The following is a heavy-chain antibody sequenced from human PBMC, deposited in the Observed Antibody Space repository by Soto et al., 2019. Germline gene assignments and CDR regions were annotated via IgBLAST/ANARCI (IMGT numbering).Heavy chain of an antibody. CDR3: ARVRGGIAAAGRDYFDY. CDR1: GGSVSSGSYY. Sequence: PSETLSLTCTVSGGSVSSGSYYWSWIRQPPGKGLEWIGYIYYSGSTNYNPSLKSRVTISVDTSKNQFSLKLSSVTAADTAVYYCARVRGGIAAAGRDYFDYWGQGTLVTVPS. CDR2: IYYSGST. V-gene: IGHV4-61*01. D-gene: IGHD6-13*01. J-gene: IGHJ4*02.